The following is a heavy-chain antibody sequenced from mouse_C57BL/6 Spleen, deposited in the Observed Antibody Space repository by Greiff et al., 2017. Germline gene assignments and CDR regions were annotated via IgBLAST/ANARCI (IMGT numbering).Heavy chain of an antibody. CDR2: IDPENGDT. V-gene: IGHV14-4*01. D-gene: IGHD4-1*01. CDR1: GFNFKDYY. J-gene: IGHJ2*01. Sequence: VQLQQSGAELVRPGASVKLSCTASGFNFKDYYMHWVKQRPEQGLEWIGWIDPENGDTEYASKFQGKATITADTSSNTAYLQLSSLASEDTAVYYWTAGLTGLDYWGQGTTLTVSS. CDR3: TAGLTGLDY.